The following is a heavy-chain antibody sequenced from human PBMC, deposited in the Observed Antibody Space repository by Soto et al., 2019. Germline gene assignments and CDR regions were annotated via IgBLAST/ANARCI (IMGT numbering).Heavy chain of an antibody. CDR2: ISGSGGST. J-gene: IGHJ4*02. D-gene: IGHD3-22*01. Sequence: GGSLRLSCAASGFTFSSYAMSWVRQAPGKGLEWVSAISGSGGSTYYADSVKGRFTISRDNSKNTLYLQMNSLRAEDTAVYYCAKDYGYYDSSGCYSYWGQGTLVTVSS. CDR3: AKDYGYYDSSGCYSY. CDR1: GFTFSSYA. V-gene: IGHV3-23*01.